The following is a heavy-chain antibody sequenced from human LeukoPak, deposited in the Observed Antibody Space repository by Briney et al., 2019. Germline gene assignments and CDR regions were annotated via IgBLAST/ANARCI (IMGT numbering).Heavy chain of an antibody. CDR3: ARDRASGGNSLDAFDI. Sequence: GESLKISCKGSGYSFTSYWIAWVRQMPGKGLEWMGIIYPGDSDTRYSPSFQGQVTVSVGKSISTAYLQWSSLRASDTGMYYCARDRASGGNSLDAFDIWGLGTMVTVSS. CDR2: IYPGDSDT. V-gene: IGHV5-51*01. D-gene: IGHD4-23*01. CDR1: GYSFTSYW. J-gene: IGHJ3*02.